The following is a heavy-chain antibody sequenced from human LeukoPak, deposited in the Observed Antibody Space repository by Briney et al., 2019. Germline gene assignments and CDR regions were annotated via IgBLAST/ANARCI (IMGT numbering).Heavy chain of an antibody. CDR2: INNSGSYI. Sequence: GGSLRLSCAASGFTFSSYSMNWVRQAPGKGLEWVSSINNSGSYIYYADSVKGRFTISRDNAKNLLYLQMNSLRAEDTAVYFCARLYYYYYYMDVWGKGTTVTVSS. V-gene: IGHV3-21*01. CDR1: GFTFSSYS. J-gene: IGHJ6*03. CDR3: ARLYYYYYYMDV.